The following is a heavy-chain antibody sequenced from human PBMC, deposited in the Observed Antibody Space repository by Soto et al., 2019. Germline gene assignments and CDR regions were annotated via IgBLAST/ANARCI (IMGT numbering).Heavy chain of an antibody. CDR3: AKNSGSYGDYGDYFEYFQF. CDR2: VGGSVFGT. J-gene: IGHJ1*01. CDR1: GFTFSSYG. D-gene: IGHD4-17*01. V-gene: IGHV3-23*01. Sequence: GGSLRLSCAASGFTFSSYGMHWVRQAPGKGLEWVSTVGGSVFGTYYTDSVRGRFTISRDNSKNTVYLQMNSLRAEDTAIYYCAKNSGSYGDYGDYFEYFQFWGHGTLVTSPQ.